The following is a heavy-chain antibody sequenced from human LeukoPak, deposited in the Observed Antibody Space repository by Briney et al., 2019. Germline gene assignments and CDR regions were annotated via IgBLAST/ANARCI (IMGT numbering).Heavy chain of an antibody. J-gene: IGHJ5*02. Sequence: SVKVSCKASGGTFSSYAISWVRQAPGQGLEWVGRIIPILGIANYAQKFQGRVTITADKSTSTAYMELSSLRSEDTAVYYCARGWWEPGDNWFDPWGQGTLVTVSS. CDR1: GGTFSSYA. CDR2: IIPILGIA. D-gene: IGHD1-26*01. V-gene: IGHV1-69*04. CDR3: ARGWWEPGDNWFDP.